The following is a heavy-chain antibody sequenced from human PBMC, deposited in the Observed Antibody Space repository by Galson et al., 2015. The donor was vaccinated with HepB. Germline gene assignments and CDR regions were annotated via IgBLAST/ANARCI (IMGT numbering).Heavy chain of an antibody. CDR2: LSGSGYKT. CDR1: GFTFGSYA. D-gene: IGHD3-22*01. Sequence: SLRLSCAASGFTFGSYAMSWVRQAPGKGLEWISTLSGSGYKTYYADSVKGRFTISRDNSKNTLSLQMNSLRADDTAVYYCAKGFGYYDSSGYFFFDYWGQGSLVAVSS. J-gene: IGHJ4*02. CDR3: AKGFGYYDSSGYFFFDY. V-gene: IGHV3-23*01.